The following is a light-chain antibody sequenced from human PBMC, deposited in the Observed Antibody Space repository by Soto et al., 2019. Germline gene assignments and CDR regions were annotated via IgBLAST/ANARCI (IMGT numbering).Light chain of an antibody. Sequence: DIQMTQSPSSLSASVGDRVTITCRASQSISSYLNWYQQKPGKAPKILIYAASSLQSWVPSRFSGSGSGTDFTLTISSLEAEDSAVYYFLQRGSWPATFGPGTKVD. CDR2: AAS. J-gene: IGKJ3*01. CDR1: QSISSY. CDR3: LQRGSWPAT. V-gene: IGKV1-39*01.